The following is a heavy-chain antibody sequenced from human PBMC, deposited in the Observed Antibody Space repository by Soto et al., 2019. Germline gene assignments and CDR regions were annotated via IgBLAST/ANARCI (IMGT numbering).Heavy chain of an antibody. CDR2: IYYSGST. V-gene: IGHV4-59*08. CDR1: GGSISSYY. Sequence: SETLSLTCTVSGGSISSYYWSWIRQPPGKGLEWIGYIYYSGSTNYNPSLKSRVTKSVDTSKNHFSLKLSSVTAADTAVYYCARHIGEYTTYYDILTGSRGSWFDPWGQGTLVTVSS. D-gene: IGHD3-9*01. CDR3: ARHIGEYTTYYDILTGSRGSWFDP. J-gene: IGHJ5*02.